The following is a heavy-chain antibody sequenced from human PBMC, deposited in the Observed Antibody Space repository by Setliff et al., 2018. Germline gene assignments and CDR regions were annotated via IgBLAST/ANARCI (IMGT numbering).Heavy chain of an antibody. CDR3: VRAGFDAISNGLDY. Sequence: GASVKVSCKASGYTFTGYYMHWVRQAPGQGLEWMGRINPNSGGTNYAQKFQGRVTMTRDTSVSTVYMELNSLRSDDTAVYYCVRAGFDAISNGLDYWGQGTLVTVSS. J-gene: IGHJ4*02. CDR1: GYTFTGYY. D-gene: IGHD3-3*01. V-gene: IGHV1-2*06. CDR2: INPNSGGT.